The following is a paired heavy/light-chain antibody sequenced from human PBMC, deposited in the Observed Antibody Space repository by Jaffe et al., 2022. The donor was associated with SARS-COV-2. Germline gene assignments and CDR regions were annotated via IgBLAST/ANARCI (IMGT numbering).Heavy chain of an antibody. CDR1: GDSITTSSYY. V-gene: IGHV4-39*01. Sequence: QLQESGPGRVKPSETLSLTCTVSGDSITTSSYYWGWIRQSPGKGLEWIGTIYNTGATHYNPSLKSRVIISVETSKNQFSLKLTSVTAADTAVYYCGKGHCNWGSCLLGWFEPWGQGTLVTVSS. CDR3: GKGHCNWGSCLLGWFEP. CDR2: IYNTGAT. D-gene: IGHD3-16*01. J-gene: IGHJ5*02.
Light chain of an antibody. CDR2: GAS. J-gene: IGKJ2*01. Sequence: EIVLTQSPGTLSLSPGEGVTLSCRASQSVDSGVLGWYQQKPGQAPRLLIYGASHRGPGTPDRFSGSGSGTDFTLTISRLEPEDFAVYYCQQYGPSPPFTFGQGTKLEI. V-gene: IGKV3-20*01. CDR3: QQYGPSPPFT. CDR1: QSVDSGV.